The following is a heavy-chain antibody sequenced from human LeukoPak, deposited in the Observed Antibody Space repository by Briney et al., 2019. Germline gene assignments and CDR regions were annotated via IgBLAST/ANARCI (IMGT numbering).Heavy chain of an antibody. CDR3: ATEVVGYGDVHYFDS. V-gene: IGHV1-24*01. D-gene: IGHD4-17*01. CDR1: GYTLTEVS. J-gene: IGHJ4*02. CDR2: FDPADGEP. Sequence: ASVTVSCKISGYTLTEVSMHWVRQAPGKGLEWMGGFDPADGEPIYAQKFQGGVTMSEDTSTDTAYMDLSSLRSEDTAVYYCATEVVGYGDVHYFDSWGQGTLVTVSS.